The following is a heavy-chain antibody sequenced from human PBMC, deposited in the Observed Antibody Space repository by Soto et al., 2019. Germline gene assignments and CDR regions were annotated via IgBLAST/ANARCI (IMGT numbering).Heavy chain of an antibody. CDR1: GGSISSSSYY. Sequence: SETLSLTCTVSGGSISSSSYYWGWIRQPPGKGLEWIGSFYYSGSTYYNPSLKSRVTISEDTSKNQFSLKLSSVTAADTAVYYCARQNGGLRPNFDYWGQGTLVTVSS. J-gene: IGHJ4*02. CDR2: FYYSGST. V-gene: IGHV4-39*01. D-gene: IGHD3-3*01. CDR3: ARQNGGLRPNFDY.